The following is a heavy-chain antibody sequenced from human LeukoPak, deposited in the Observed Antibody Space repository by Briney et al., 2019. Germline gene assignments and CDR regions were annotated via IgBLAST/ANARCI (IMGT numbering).Heavy chain of an antibody. D-gene: IGHD3-10*01. CDR1: GGTFSSYA. J-gene: IGHJ5*02. CDR3: ARQGITMVRGVIFDWFDP. Sequence: SVKVSCKASGGTFSSYAISWVRQAPGQGLEWMGRIIPILGIANYAQKFQGRVTITADKSTSTAYMELSSLRSEDTAVYYCARQGITMVRGVIFDWFDPWGQGTLVTVSS. CDR2: IIPILGIA. V-gene: IGHV1-69*04.